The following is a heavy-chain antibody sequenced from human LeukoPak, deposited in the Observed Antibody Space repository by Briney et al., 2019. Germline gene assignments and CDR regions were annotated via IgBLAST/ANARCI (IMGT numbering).Heavy chain of an antibody. Sequence: ASVKVSCKASGGTFSSYAISWVRQAPGQGLEWMGGIIPIFGTANYAQKLQGRVTITTDESTSTAYMELSSLRSEDTAVYYCARARFPGATTRFDYWGQGTLVTVSS. V-gene: IGHV1-69*05. D-gene: IGHD1-26*01. CDR3: ARARFPGATTRFDY. CDR1: GGTFSSYA. CDR2: IIPIFGTA. J-gene: IGHJ4*02.